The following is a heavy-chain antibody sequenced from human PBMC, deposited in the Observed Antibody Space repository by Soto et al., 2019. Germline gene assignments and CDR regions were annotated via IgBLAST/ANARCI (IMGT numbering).Heavy chain of an antibody. D-gene: IGHD1-1*01. J-gene: IGHJ4*02. CDR3: SRQGAWNADFDF. CDR2: IYPADSDT. Sequence: GESLKISCKGSGYDFTSYWIGWVRQMPGKGLEWMGVIYPADSDTRYRPSFEGQVTFSVDKSLSTAYLQWNSLKASDTARYYCSRQGAWNADFDFWAQRILLPVSS. CDR1: GYDFTSYW. V-gene: IGHV5-51*01.